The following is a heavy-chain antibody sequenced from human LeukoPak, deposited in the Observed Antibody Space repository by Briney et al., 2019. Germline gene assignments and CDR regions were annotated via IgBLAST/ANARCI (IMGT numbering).Heavy chain of an antibody. D-gene: IGHD3-22*01. CDR3: ARAEVVVVPERYFDL. CDR1: GGSICSYY. Sequence: SETLSLTCTVSGGSICSYYWSWIRQPAGKGLEWIGRIYTSGSTNYNPSLKSRVTMSVDTSKNQFSLKLSSVTAADAAVYYCARAEVVVVPERYFDLWGRGTLVTVSS. J-gene: IGHJ2*01. V-gene: IGHV4-4*07. CDR2: IYTSGST.